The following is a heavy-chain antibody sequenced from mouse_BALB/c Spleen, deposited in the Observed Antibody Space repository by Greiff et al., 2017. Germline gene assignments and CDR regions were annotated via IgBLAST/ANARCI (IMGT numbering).Heavy chain of an antibody. Sequence: VQLQQSGAELVKPGASVKLSCTASGFNIKDTYMHWVKQRPEQGLEWIGRIDPANGNTKYDPKFQGKATITADTSSNTAYLQLSSLTSEDTAVYYCARSNDYDRGAWFAYWGQGTLVTVSA. V-gene: IGHV14-3*02. CDR2: IDPANGNT. CDR3: ARSNDYDRGAWFAY. J-gene: IGHJ3*01. D-gene: IGHD2-4*01. CDR1: GFNIKDTY.